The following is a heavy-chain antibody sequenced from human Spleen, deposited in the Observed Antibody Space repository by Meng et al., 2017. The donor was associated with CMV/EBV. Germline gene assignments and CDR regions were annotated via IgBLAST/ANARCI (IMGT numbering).Heavy chain of an antibody. D-gene: IGHD2-21*01. CDR2: ISSYNSNT. Sequence: ASVKVSCKVSGHTFNSYGITWVRQAPGQGLEWVGWISSYNSNTNYAQKFLGRVTLTTDTSTSIAYMELRSLRSDDTAVYYCATIAYCGGDCHQVHPLYDHWGQGTLVTVSS. V-gene: IGHV1-18*01. J-gene: IGHJ5*02. CDR1: GHTFNSYG. CDR3: ATIAYCGGDCHQVHPLYDH.